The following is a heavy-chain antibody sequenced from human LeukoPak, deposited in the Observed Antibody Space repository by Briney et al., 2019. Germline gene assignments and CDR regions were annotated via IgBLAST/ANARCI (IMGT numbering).Heavy chain of an antibody. D-gene: IGHD2-15*01. CDR3: ARGSVVAATHDY. V-gene: IGHV4-38-2*01. CDR2: IYHSGST. Sequence: PSETLSLTCAVSGYSISGGYYWGWIRQPPGKGLEWIGSIYHSGSTYYNPSLKSRVTISVDTSKNQFSLKLSSVTAADTAVYYCARGSVVAATHDYWGQGTLVTVSS. J-gene: IGHJ4*02. CDR1: GYSISGGYY.